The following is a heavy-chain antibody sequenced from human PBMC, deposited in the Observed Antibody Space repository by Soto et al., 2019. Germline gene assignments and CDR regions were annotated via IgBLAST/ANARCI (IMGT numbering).Heavy chain of an antibody. CDR1: GYSFTSYW. CDR2: IYPGDSDT. V-gene: IGHV5-51*03. J-gene: IGHJ6*02. D-gene: IGHD6-19*01. Sequence: PGESLKISCKGSGYSFTSYWIGWVRQMPGIGLEWMGIIYPGDSDTRYSPSFQGQVTISADKSISTAYLQWSSLKASDTAMYYCARGGTHSSGWYLYYYGMDVWGQGTTVTVSS. CDR3: ARGGTHSSGWYLYYYGMDV.